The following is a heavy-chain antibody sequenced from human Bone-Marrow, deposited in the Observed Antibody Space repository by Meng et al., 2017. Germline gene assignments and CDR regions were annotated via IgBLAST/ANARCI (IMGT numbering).Heavy chain of an antibody. CDR1: GGSISRGGYY. CDR3: ASTYYYDSTGPNWFGP. J-gene: IGHJ5*02. V-gene: IGHV4-31*03. CDR2: VYYSGTT. D-gene: IGHD3-22*01. Sequence: QVQLQEPGPGLVKPSQTLSLTCTVSGGSISRGGYYWSWIRQHPGKGLEWIGYVYYSGTTDYNPSLKSRVTISADTSKNQFSLKLSAVTAADTAVYYCASTYYYDSTGPNWFGPWGQGTLVTVSS.